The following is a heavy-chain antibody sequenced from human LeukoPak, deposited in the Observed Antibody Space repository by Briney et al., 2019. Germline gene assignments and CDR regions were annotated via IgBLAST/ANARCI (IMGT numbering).Heavy chain of an antibody. CDR1: GFTFDDYA. J-gene: IGHJ4*02. CDR3: AKDSGFDY. V-gene: IGHV3-9*01. D-gene: IGHD1-14*01. Sequence: PGGSPRLSCAASGFTFDDYAMHWVRQAPGKGLEWVSGISWNSGSIGYADSVKGRFTISRDNAKNSLYLQMNSLRAEDTALYYCAKDSGFDYWGQGTLVTVSS. CDR2: ISWNSGSI.